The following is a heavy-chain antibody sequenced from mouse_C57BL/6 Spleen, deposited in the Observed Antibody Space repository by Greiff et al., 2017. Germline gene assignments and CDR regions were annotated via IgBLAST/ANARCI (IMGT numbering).Heavy chain of an antibody. V-gene: IGHV1-50*01. CDR3: ARKVQAWFAY. Sequence: QVQLQQPGAELVKPGASVKLSCKASGYTFTSYWMPWVKQRPGQGLEWIGEIDPAASYTNYNQKFKGKATLTVDTSSSTAYMQLSSLTSEDSAVYYCARKVQAWFAYWGQGTLVTVSA. CDR1: GYTFTSYW. D-gene: IGHD2-14*01. CDR2: IDPAASYT. J-gene: IGHJ3*01.